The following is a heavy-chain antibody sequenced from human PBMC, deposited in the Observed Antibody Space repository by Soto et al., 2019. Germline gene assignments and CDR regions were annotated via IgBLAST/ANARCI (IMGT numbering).Heavy chain of an antibody. D-gene: IGHD2-21*02. J-gene: IGHJ4*02. Sequence: VGSLRLSCAASGFTFSSYWMSWVRQAPRKGLEWVANIKQDGSEKYYVDSVKGRFTISRDNAKNSLYLQMNSLRAEDTAVYYCARDRRVHRLSDYRGQGTLATVSS. CDR1: GFTFSSYW. CDR2: IKQDGSEK. CDR3: ARDRRVHRLSDY. V-gene: IGHV3-7*01.